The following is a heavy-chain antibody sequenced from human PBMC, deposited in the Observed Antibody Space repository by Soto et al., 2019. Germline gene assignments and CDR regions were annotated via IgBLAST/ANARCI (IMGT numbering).Heavy chain of an antibody. V-gene: IGHV4-59*08. J-gene: IGHJ5*02. CDR1: GCSIRSCY. Sequence: SETRSLTCTVPGCSIRSCYWSWIRQPPGKGLEWIGYIYYSGSTNYNPSLKSRVTISVDTSKNQFSLKLSSVTAADTAVYYCARQYGSSWYWFDPWGQGTLVTVS. D-gene: IGHD6-13*01. CDR3: ARQYGSSWYWFDP. CDR2: IYYSGST.